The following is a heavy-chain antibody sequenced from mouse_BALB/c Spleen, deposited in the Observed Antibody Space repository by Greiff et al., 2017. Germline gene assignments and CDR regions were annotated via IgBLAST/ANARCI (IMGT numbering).Heavy chain of an antibody. D-gene: IGHD2-10*02. J-gene: IGHJ4*01. CDR3: ARRGYGNYDYYAMDY. CDR2: INPSTGYT. V-gene: IGHV1-7*01. Sequence: VQLQQSGAELAKPGASVKMSCKASGYTFTSYWMHWVKQRPGQGLEWIGYINPSTGYTEYNQKFKDKATLTADKSSSTAYMQLSSLTSEDSAVYYWARRGYGNYDYYAMDYWGQGTSVTVSS. CDR1: GYTFTSYW.